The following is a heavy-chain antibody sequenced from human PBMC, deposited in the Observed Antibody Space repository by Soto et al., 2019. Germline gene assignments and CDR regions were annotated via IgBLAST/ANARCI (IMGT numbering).Heavy chain of an antibody. Sequence: SQTLSLTCAISGDSVSSNSAAWNWIRQSPSRGLEWLGRTYYRSKWYNDYAVSVKSRITINPDTSKNQYSLQLNSVTPENTAMYYCARVVRYFDSSGYPPXXGXXYYXYGXXVXXQGTTVTVSS. CDR1: GDSVSSNSAA. D-gene: IGHD3-22*01. CDR3: ARVVRYFDSSGYPPXXGXXYYXYGXXV. J-gene: IGHJ6*02. V-gene: IGHV6-1*01. CDR2: TYYRSKWYN.